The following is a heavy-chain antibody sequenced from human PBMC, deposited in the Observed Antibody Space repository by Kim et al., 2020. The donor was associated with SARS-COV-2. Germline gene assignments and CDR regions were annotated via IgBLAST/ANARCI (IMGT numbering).Heavy chain of an antibody. CDR2: IKQDGSEK. V-gene: IGHV3-7*01. CDR3: ARERDTIFGVVTSPDFS. Sequence: GGSLRLSCAASGFTFSSYWMSWVRQAPGKGLEWVANIKQDGSEKYYVDSVKGRFTISRDNAKNSLYLQMNSLRAEDTAVYYCARERDTIFGVVTSPDFSWGQGTLVTVSS. J-gene: IGHJ5*02. CDR1: GFTFSSYW. D-gene: IGHD3-3*01.